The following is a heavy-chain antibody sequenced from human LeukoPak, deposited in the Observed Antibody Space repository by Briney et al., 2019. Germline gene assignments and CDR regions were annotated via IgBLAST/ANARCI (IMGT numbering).Heavy chain of an antibody. CDR2: VYYSGST. CDR3: ARDGLRSGYSYGYFDY. V-gene: IGHV4-59*12. CDR1: GGSISSYY. J-gene: IGHJ4*02. D-gene: IGHD5-18*01. Sequence: SETLSLACTVSGGSISSYYWSWIRQPPGKGLEWIGYVYYSGSTNYNPSLKSRVTISVDTSKNQFSLKLSSVTAADAAVYYCARDGLRSGYSYGYFDYWGQGTLVTVSS.